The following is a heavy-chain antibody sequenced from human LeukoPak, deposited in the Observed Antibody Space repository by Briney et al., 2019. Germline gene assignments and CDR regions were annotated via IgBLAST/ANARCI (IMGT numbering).Heavy chain of an antibody. CDR3: ARLGSSWSGDNWFDP. D-gene: IGHD6-13*01. Sequence: SETLSLTCAVYGGSFSGYYWSWIRQPPGKGLEWIGEINHSGSTNYNPSLKSRVTISIDTSKNQFSLKLSSVTAADTAVYYCARLGSSWSGDNWFDPWGQGTLVTVSS. V-gene: IGHV4-34*01. CDR2: INHSGST. CDR1: GGSFSGYY. J-gene: IGHJ5*02.